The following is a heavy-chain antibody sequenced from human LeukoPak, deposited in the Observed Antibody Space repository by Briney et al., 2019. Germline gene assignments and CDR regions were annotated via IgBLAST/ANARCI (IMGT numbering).Heavy chain of an antibody. D-gene: IGHD6-19*01. V-gene: IGHV4-34*01. J-gene: IGHJ4*02. Sequence: SETLSPTCGVYGGSFSGYYWSWIRQPPGKGLEWIAEINHSGSTNYNPSLKSRVTISVDTSKNQFSLKLSSVTAADTAVYYCARSEQWLIQQYFDYWGQGTLVTVSS. CDR2: INHSGST. CDR1: GGSFSGYY. CDR3: ARSEQWLIQQYFDY.